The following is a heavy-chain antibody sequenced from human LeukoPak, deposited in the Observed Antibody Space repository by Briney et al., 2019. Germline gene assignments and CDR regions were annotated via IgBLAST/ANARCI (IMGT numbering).Heavy chain of an antibody. J-gene: IGHJ4*02. D-gene: IGHD3-16*02. Sequence: SVKVSCKASGGIFSSYAINWVRQAPGQGLEWMGRIIPIFGSASYAQKFQGRVTITADKSTRTAYMELSSLRSEDTALYYCAKGSRLREGGSYRFWGQGTLVTVSS. CDR3: AKGSRLREGGSYRF. V-gene: IGHV1-69*06. CDR1: GGIFSSYA. CDR2: IIPIFGSA.